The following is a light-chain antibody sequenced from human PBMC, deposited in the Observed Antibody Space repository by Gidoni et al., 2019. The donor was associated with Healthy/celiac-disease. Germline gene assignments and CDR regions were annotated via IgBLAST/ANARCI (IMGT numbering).Light chain of an antibody. Sequence: QSALTQPASVSGSPGQSITISCTGTSSDIWSYNLVSWYQQHPGKAPKLMIYEGSKRPSGVSNRFSGSKSGNTASLTISGLQAEDEADYYCCSYAGSPVFDGGTKLTVL. CDR2: EGS. V-gene: IGLV2-23*01. J-gene: IGLJ3*02. CDR3: CSYAGSPV. CDR1: SSDIWSYNL.